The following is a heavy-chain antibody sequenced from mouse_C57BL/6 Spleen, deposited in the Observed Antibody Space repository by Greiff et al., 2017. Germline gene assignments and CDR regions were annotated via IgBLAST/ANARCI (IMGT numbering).Heavy chain of an antibody. D-gene: IGHD1-2*01. V-gene: IGHV1-66*01. CDR1: GYSFTSYY. CDR2: IYPGSGNT. CDR3: ARSLLPAMDY. Sequence: QVQLQQSGPELVKPGASVKISCKASGYSFTSYYIHWVKQRPGQGLEWIGWIYPGSGNTKYNEKFKGKATLTADTSSSTAYMQLSSLTSEDSAVYYCARSLLPAMDYWGQGTSVTVSS. J-gene: IGHJ4*01.